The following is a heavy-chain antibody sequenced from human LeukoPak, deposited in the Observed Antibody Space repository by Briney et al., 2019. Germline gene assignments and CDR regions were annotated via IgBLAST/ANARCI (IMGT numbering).Heavy chain of an antibody. Sequence: GGSLRLSCAASGFTFSSYSMNWVRQAPGKGLEWVSYISSSSSSTIYYADSVKGRFTISRDNAKNSLYLQMNSLRDEDTAVYYCGTAAPAGASYAMDVWGQGTTVTVSS. CDR1: GFTFSSYS. J-gene: IGHJ6*02. V-gene: IGHV3-48*02. CDR3: GTAAPAGASYAMDV. D-gene: IGHD6-13*01. CDR2: ISSSSSSTI.